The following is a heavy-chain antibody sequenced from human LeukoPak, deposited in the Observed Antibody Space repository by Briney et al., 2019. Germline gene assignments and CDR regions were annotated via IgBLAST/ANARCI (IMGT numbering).Heavy chain of an antibody. J-gene: IGHJ4*02. CDR2: IYSGGST. V-gene: IGHV3-53*01. CDR1: GFTVSSNY. D-gene: IGHD6-6*01. CDR3: ARLDDSSSSSTPVDY. Sequence: GGSLRLSCAASGFTVSSNYMSWVRQAPGKGLEWVSVIYSGGSTYYADSVKGRFTISRDNSKNTLYLQMNSLRAEDTAVYYCARLDDSSSSSTPVDYWGQGTLVTVSS.